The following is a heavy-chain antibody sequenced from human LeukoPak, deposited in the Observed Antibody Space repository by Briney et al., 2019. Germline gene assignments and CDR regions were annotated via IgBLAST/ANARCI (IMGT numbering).Heavy chain of an antibody. CDR2: IKKDGSAK. CDR1: GFTFSTYW. Sequence: GGSLRLSCGASGFTFSTYWMGWVRQTPEKGLEWVADIKKDGSAKYYVDSVKGRFTISRDNAKNSLYLQMNSLRAEDTAVYYCARLLVYNSGGEAFDHWGQGTLVTVSS. J-gene: IGHJ4*02. V-gene: IGHV3-7*01. CDR3: ARLLVYNSGGEAFDH. D-gene: IGHD1-20*01.